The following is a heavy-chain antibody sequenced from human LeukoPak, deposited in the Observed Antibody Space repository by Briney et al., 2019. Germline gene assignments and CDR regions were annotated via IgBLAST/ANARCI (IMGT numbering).Heavy chain of an antibody. D-gene: IGHD4-11*01. CDR3: ARDLRDDYRDNLFDP. Sequence: SVKVSCKASGGTFSSYAISWVRQAPRQGLEWMGRIIPIFGTANYAQKFQGRVTITSDESTSTDYMALSSLRSEDTAVYYCARDLRDDYRDNLFDPWGQGTLVTVSS. J-gene: IGHJ5*02. CDR2: IIPIFGTA. CDR1: GGTFSSYA. V-gene: IGHV1-69*13.